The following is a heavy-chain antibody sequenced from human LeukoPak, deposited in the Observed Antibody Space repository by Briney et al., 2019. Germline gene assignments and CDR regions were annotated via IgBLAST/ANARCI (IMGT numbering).Heavy chain of an antibody. CDR3: ARGVVYPAWSGPHWSDY. CDR1: GFTFSSYW. Sequence: GSLRLSCAASGFTFSSYWMSWVRQAPGKGPEWVAHIKQDASQEYHVDSVKGRFTISRDNAKNSLYLQMNSLRAEDTAVYYCARGVVYPAWSGPHWSDYWGQGALVTVSS. CDR2: IKQDASQE. J-gene: IGHJ4*02. V-gene: IGHV3-7*01. D-gene: IGHD3-3*01.